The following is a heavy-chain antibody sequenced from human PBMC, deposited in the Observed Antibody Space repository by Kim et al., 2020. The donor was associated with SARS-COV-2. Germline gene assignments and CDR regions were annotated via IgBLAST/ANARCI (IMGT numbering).Heavy chain of an antibody. CDR3: ARGSSSWGGKNNWFDP. J-gene: IGHJ5*02. D-gene: IGHD6-13*01. Sequence: ASVKVSCKASGYTFTSYGISWVRQAPGQGLEWMGWISAYNGNTNYAQKLQGRVTMTTDTSTSTAYMELRSLRSDDTAVYYCARGSSSWGGKNNWFDPWGQGTLVTVSS. CDR1: GYTFTSYG. CDR2: ISAYNGNT. V-gene: IGHV1-18*01.